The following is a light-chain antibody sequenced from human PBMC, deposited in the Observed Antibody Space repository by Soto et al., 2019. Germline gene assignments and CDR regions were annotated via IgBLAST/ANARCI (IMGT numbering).Light chain of an antibody. Sequence: VLTPSPGTQSLSPGERATLSCRASQSFSSYLAWYQQKPGQAPRLLIYGTSNRATGIPDRFSGSGSGTDFTLTISRLEPEDSAVYYCQQYGSSPLTFGGGTKVDIK. CDR2: GTS. CDR1: QSFSSY. CDR3: QQYGSSPLT. J-gene: IGKJ4*01. V-gene: IGKV3-20*01.